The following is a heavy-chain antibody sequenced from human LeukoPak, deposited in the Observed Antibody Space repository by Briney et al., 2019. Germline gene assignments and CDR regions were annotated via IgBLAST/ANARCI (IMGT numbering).Heavy chain of an antibody. CDR3: ARYKRAIGLRRYYYYGMDV. J-gene: IGHJ6*02. D-gene: IGHD1-1*01. CDR2: MNPNSGNT. Sequence: GASVKVSCKASGYTFTSYDISWVRQATGQGLEWMGWMNPNSGNTGYAQKFQGRVTMTRNTPISTAYMELSSLRSEDTAVYYCARYKRAIGLRRYYYYGMDVWGQGTTVTVSS. CDR1: GYTFTSYD. V-gene: IGHV1-8*01.